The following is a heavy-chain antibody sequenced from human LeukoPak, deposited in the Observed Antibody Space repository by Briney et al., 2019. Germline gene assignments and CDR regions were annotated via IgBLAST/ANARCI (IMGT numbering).Heavy chain of an antibody. Sequence: KPGGSLRLSCAASGFTFSSYSMNWVRQAPGKGLEWVSSISSSSSYIYYADSVKGRFTISRDNSKNTLYLQMNSLRAEDTAVYYCAKGVSRGYSYGYNFDYWGQGTLVTVSS. CDR1: GFTFSSYS. CDR2: ISSSSSYI. D-gene: IGHD5-18*01. CDR3: AKGVSRGYSYGYNFDY. J-gene: IGHJ4*02. V-gene: IGHV3-21*04.